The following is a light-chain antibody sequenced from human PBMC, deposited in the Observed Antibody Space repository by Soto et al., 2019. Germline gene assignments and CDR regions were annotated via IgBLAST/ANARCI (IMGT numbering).Light chain of an antibody. CDR1: QSVPSSY. J-gene: IGKJ5*01. CDR2: GAS. Sequence: EIVFTQSPSTLSLSPGERSTLSCRASQSVPSSYLAWYQQKPGQAPRLLIYGASTRATGIPARFSGSGSGTEFTLTISSLQSEDFAAYYCQQYNNWPPITFGQGTRLEI. V-gene: IGKV3-15*01. CDR3: QQYNNWPPIT.